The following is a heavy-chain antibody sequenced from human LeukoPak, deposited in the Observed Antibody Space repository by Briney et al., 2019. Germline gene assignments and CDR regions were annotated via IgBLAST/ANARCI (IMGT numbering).Heavy chain of an antibody. CDR3: ASRGYCSSTSCRDVLARWFDP. CDR1: GGSSSGYY. CDR2: INHSGST. V-gene: IGHV4-34*01. D-gene: IGHD2-2*01. Sequence: SETLSLTCAVYGGSSSGYYWSWIRQPPGKGLEWIGEINHSGSTNYNPSLKSRVTISVDTSKNQFSLKLSSVTAADTAVYYCASRGYCSSTSCRDVLARWFDPWGQGTLVTVSS. J-gene: IGHJ5*02.